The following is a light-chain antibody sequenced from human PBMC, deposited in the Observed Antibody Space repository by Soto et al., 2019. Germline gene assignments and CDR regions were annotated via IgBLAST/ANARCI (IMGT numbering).Light chain of an antibody. CDR3: AAWDDNLSGFYV. V-gene: IGLV1-47*01. J-gene: IGLJ1*01. CDR1: ASTIGRNY. CDR2: RNS. Sequence: QSVLTQSPSASGTPGQRVTISCSGSASTIGRNYVYWYQQLPGTAPKLLIYRNSQRPSGVPDRFSGSKSGTSASLVISGLRSEDEADYYCAAWDDNLSGFYVFGDGTKVTVL.